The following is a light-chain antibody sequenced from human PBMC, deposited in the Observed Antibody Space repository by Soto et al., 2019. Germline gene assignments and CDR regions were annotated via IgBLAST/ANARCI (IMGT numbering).Light chain of an antibody. CDR1: QSITNY. CDR3: QQSHKMPFT. J-gene: IGKJ3*01. CDR2: AAS. V-gene: IGKV1-39*01. Sequence: DIQMPQSPSSLSASVGDRVTITCRASQSITNYLNWYQHKPGKAPKLLVYAASSLQSGVPSRFSGSGSGTDFTFTISSLQPEDFATYFCQQSHKMPFTFGPGTKVDIK.